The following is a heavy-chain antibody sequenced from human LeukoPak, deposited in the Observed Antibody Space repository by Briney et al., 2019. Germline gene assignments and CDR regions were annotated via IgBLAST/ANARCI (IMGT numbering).Heavy chain of an antibody. Sequence: PSETLSLTCTVSGGSISSSSYYWGWIRQPPGKGLEWIGSIYYSGNTYYNASLKSQVSISIDTSKNQFSLKLSSVTAADTAVYYCARGGWNKFDYWGQGTLVTVSS. V-gene: IGHV4-39*07. CDR1: GGSISSSSYY. J-gene: IGHJ4*02. CDR3: ARGGWNKFDY. CDR2: IYYSGNT. D-gene: IGHD3-22*01.